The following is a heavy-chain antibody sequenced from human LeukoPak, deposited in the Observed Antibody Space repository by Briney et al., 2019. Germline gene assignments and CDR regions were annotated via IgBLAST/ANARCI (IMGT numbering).Heavy chain of an antibody. CDR3: ATDSYVSGSYYRLFY. V-gene: IGHV3-74*01. Sequence: PGGSLRLSCGASVFTFGTYWMHCVRQAPGKGLVWVSGINSDVGTTTYADSVKGRFTISRDNAKNTLYLQMNNLRAEDTAIYYCATDSYVSGSYYRLFYWGQGTLVTVSS. CDR1: VFTFGTYW. CDR2: INSDVGTT. D-gene: IGHD3-10*01. J-gene: IGHJ4*02.